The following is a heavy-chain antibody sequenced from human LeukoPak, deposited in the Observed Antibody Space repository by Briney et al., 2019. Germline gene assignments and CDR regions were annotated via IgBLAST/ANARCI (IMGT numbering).Heavy chain of an antibody. CDR1: GGSISSSSYY. V-gene: IGHV4-39*01. Sequence: PSETLSLTCTVSGGSISSSSYYWGWIRQPPGKGLEWIGSIYYSGSTYYNPSLKSRVTISVDTSKNQFSLKLSSVTAADTAVYYCARLVEDTAMVKSFYYYYYYMDVWGKGTTVTVSS. D-gene: IGHD5-18*01. CDR2: IYYSGST. CDR3: ARLVEDTAMVKSFYYYYYYMDV. J-gene: IGHJ6*03.